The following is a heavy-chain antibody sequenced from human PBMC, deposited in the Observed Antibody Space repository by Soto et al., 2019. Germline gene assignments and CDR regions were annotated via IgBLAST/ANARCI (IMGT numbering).Heavy chain of an antibody. CDR2: IYWDDTK. Sequence: QITLKESGPTLVKPTQTLTLTCTFSGFSLPTDRVGVGWIRQPPGKALEWLAVIYWDDTKPYRPSLKSRLTITNEPSKNQMALTMPDIDPVDTATYYCAHAYGGRYLCWGHGTRVTVSS. CDR3: AHAYGGRYLC. CDR1: GFSLPTDRVG. V-gene: IGHV2-5*02. D-gene: IGHD1-26*01. J-gene: IGHJ4*01.